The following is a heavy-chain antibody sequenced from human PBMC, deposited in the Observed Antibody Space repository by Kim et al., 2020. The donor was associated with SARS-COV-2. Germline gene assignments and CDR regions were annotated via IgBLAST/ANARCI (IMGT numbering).Heavy chain of an antibody. D-gene: IGHD1-1*01. CDR3: ARGTTGGGMDV. V-gene: IGHV3-13*01. CDR2: IGTAGDT. Sequence: GGSLRLSCAASGFTFSSYDMHWVRQATGKGLEWVSAIGTAGDTYYPGSVKGRFTISRENAKNSLYLQMNSLRAGDTAVYYCARGTTGGGMDVWGQGTTVTVSS. J-gene: IGHJ6*02. CDR1: GFTFSSYD.